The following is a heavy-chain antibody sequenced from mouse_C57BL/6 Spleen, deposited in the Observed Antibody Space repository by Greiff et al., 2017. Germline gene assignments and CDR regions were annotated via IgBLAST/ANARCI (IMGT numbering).Heavy chain of an antibody. CDR3: ARDLRDSSGYPFAY. V-gene: IGHV5-4*01. CDR2: ISDGGSYT. CDR1: GFTFSSYA. Sequence: EVKVVESGGGLVKPGGSLKLSCAASGFTFSSYAMSWVRQTPEKRLEWVATISDGGSYTYYPDNVKGRFTISRDNAKNNLYLQMSHLKSEDTAMYYCARDLRDSSGYPFAYWGQGTLVTVSA. D-gene: IGHD3-2*02. J-gene: IGHJ3*01.